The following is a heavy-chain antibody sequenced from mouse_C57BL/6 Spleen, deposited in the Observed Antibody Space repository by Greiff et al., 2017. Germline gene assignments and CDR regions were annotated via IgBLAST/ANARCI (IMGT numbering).Heavy chain of an antibody. D-gene: IGHD1-1*01. CDR2: IYPGSGST. CDR3: ARYDYYGGNYNFDY. Sequence: QVQLQQPGAELVKPGASVKMSCKASGYTFTSYWITWVKQRPGQGLEWIGDIYPGSGSTNYNEKFKSKATLTVDTSSSTAYMQLGSLTSEDSAVYYYARYDYYGGNYNFDYWGQGTTLTVSS. V-gene: IGHV1-55*01. J-gene: IGHJ2*01. CDR1: GYTFTSYW.